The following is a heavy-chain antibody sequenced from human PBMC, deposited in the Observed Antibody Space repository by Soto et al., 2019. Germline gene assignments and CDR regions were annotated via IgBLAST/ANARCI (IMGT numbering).Heavy chain of an antibody. CDR1: GGTSSSYA. CDR2: IIPIFGTA. D-gene: IGHD5-12*01. CDR3: ALATIDPVAYNWFDP. V-gene: IGHV1-69*06. Sequence: SVKVSCKASGGTSSSYAISWVRQAPGQGLEWMGGIIPIFGTANYAQKFQGRVTITADKSTSTAYMELSSLRSEDTAVYYCALATIDPVAYNWFDPWGQGTLVTVSS. J-gene: IGHJ5*02.